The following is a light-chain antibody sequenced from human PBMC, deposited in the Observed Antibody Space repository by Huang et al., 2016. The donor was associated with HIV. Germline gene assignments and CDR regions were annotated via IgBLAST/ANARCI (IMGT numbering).Light chain of an antibody. V-gene: IGKV1-5*03. Sequence: DIQMTQSPSTLSASVGDRVTITCRASQSVRTWLAWYQQKPGKAPRLLIYKASSLEGGVPSRFSGSGSGTEFTLTISSLQPDDFASYYCQQYNSYPLTFGPGTRLDIK. CDR3: QQYNSYPLT. CDR1: QSVRTW. J-gene: IGKJ5*01. CDR2: KAS.